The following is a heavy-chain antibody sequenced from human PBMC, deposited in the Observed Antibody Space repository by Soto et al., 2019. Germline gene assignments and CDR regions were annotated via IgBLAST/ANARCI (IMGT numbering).Heavy chain of an antibody. CDR2: INHSGST. CDR1: GGSFSGYY. Sequence: PSETLSLTCAVYGGSFSGYYWSWIRQPPGKGLEWIGEINHSGSTNYNPSLKSRVTISVDTSKNQFSLKLSSVTAADTAVYYCARLHRFYIWGSYRQYYFDYWGQGTLVTVSS. CDR3: ARLHRFYIWGSYRQYYFDY. J-gene: IGHJ4*02. V-gene: IGHV4-34*01. D-gene: IGHD3-16*02.